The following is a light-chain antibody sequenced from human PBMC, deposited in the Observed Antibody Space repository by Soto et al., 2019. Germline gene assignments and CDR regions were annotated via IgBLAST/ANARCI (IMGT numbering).Light chain of an antibody. J-gene: IGKJ5*01. V-gene: IGKV3-20*01. CDR2: HAS. CDR3: QQYGWSPPIT. CDR1: QSVGNNY. Sequence: DIVLTQSPGTLSLSPGKRATLSCWASQSVGNNYLAWYQQKPGQAPRLLIYHASSRATGIPDRFSGSGSGTDFTLTISRLEPEDFAVYYCQQYGWSPPITFGQGTRVE.